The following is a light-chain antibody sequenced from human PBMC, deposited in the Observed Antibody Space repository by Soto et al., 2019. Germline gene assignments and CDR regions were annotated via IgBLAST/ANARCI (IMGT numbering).Light chain of an antibody. Sequence: VLTQSPGTLSLSPGETATLSCRASQSVPGTYLAWYLQTPGQAPRLLIYGASTRATGIPARFSGSGSGTEFTLTISSLQSEDFAIYYCQQYDNWPGFTFGPGTKVDIK. V-gene: IGKV3-15*01. J-gene: IGKJ3*01. CDR2: GAS. CDR1: QSVPGT. CDR3: QQYDNWPGFT.